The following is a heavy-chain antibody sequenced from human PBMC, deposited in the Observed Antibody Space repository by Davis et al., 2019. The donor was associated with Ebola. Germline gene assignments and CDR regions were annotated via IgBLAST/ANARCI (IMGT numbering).Heavy chain of an antibody. Sequence: ASVKVSCKASAYTFTSYGISWVRQAPGQGLEWMGWISGYNGNTNYAQKFQGRVTLTTDTSTSTAYMEVGSLRSDDTAVYYCARAQFPTTSDHWGQGTLVTVSS. CDR3: ARAQFPTTSDH. CDR1: AYTFTSYG. V-gene: IGHV1-18*01. CDR2: ISGYNGNT. D-gene: IGHD1-1*01. J-gene: IGHJ4*02.